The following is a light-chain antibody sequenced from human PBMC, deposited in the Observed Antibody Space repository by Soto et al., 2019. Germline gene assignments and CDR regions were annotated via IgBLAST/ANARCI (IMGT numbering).Light chain of an antibody. CDR1: QSVSSEK. CDR3: QQYGSSLLT. CDR2: GAS. V-gene: IGKV3-20*01. Sequence: EIVLTQSPGTLSLSPGERASLSCRASQSVSSEKLAWYQQKPGQAPRLLIFGASGRATGIPERFSGSGSGTDFSLTISRLEPEDSAVYYCQQYGSSLLTFGAGTKVDIK. J-gene: IGKJ4*01.